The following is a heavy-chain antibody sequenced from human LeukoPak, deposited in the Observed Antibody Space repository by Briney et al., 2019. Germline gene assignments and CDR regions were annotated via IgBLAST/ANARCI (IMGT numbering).Heavy chain of an antibody. J-gene: IGHJ6*02. CDR2: INPSGGST. D-gene: IGHD6-13*01. CDR1: GYTFTSYY. CDR3: ARGSIIAAHVRGGDGMDV. V-gene: IGHV1-46*01. Sequence: GASVKVSCKASGYTFTSYYMHWVRQAPGQGLEWMGIINPSGGSTSYAQKFQGRVTMTRDTSTSTVYMELSSLRSEDTAVYYCARGSIIAAHVRGGDGMDVWGQGTTVTVSS.